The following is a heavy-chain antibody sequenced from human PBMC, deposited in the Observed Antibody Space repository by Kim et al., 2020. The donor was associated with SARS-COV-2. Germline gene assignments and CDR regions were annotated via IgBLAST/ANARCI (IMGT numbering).Heavy chain of an antibody. Sequence: GGSLRLSCAASGFTFNSFAMTWVRQAPGKGLEWVSILSDSGGDTFYADSVKGRFTISRDNSKNTLYLQMNSLRAEDTAVYYCAKKGIPARGQWHFDLWGRGTLVTVSS. D-gene: IGHD6-13*01. CDR2: LSDSGGDT. V-gene: IGHV3-23*01. J-gene: IGHJ2*01. CDR3: AKKGIPARGQWHFDL. CDR1: GFTFNSFA.